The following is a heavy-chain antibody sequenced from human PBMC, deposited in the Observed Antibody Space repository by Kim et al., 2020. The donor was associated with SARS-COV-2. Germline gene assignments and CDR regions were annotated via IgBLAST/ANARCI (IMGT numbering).Heavy chain of an antibody. D-gene: IGHD2-2*01. CDR1: GGSFSGYY. Sequence: SETLSLTCAVYGGSFSGYYWSWIRQPPGKGLEWIGEINHSGSTNYNPSLKSRVTISVDTSKNQFSLKLSSVTAADTAVYYCARGYIVVVPAAKYYYYYGMDSWGQGTTVTVSS. CDR3: ARGYIVVVPAAKYYYYYGMDS. CDR2: INHSGST. J-gene: IGHJ6*02. V-gene: IGHV4-34*01.